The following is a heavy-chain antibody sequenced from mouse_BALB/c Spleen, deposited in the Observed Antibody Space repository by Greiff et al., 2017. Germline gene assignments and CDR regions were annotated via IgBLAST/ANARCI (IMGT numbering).Heavy chain of an antibody. CDR1: GFSLTSYG. CDR2: IWSGGST. J-gene: IGHJ3*01. D-gene: IGHD4-1*01. V-gene: IGHV2-2*02. Sequence: VKVVESGPGLVQPSQSLSITCTVSGFSLTSYGVHWVRQSPGKGLEWLGVIWSGGSTDYNAAFISRLSISKDNSKSQVFFKMNSLQANDTAIYYCARNSELGRAWFAYWGQGTLVTVSA. CDR3: ARNSELGRAWFAY.